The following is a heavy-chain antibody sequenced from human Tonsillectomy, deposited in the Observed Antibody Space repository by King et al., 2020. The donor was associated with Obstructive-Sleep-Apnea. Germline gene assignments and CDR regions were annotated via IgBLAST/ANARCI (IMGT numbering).Heavy chain of an antibody. CDR1: GGSISSGADS. CDR2: IYYSGST. V-gene: IGHV4-30-4*07. D-gene: IGHD4-17*01. J-gene: IGHJ4*02. CDR3: ARGGDYGDYRTAVGADY. Sequence: QLQESGPGLVKPSQTLSLTCAVSGGSISSGADSWRWIRQPPGKGLEWIGYIYYSGSTYYNPSLKSRVTISVDTSKNQFSLKLSSVTAADTAVYYCARGGDYGDYRTAVGADYWGQGTLVTVSS.